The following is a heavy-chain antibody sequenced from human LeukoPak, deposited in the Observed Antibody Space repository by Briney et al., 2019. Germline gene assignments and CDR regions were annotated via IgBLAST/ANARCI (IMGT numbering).Heavy chain of an antibody. CDR2: IKGDGSST. V-gene: IGHV3-74*01. CDR3: ARASTTVPNLLDH. J-gene: IGHJ4*02. CDR1: GFTFSTYW. Sequence: GGSLRLSCAASGFTFSTYWMHWVRQAPGKGLVWVARIKGDGSSTIYADSVKGRFTISRDNSKNTLYLQTSSLRAEDTAAYYCARASTTVPNLLDHWGRGTLVTVSS. D-gene: IGHD4-17*01.